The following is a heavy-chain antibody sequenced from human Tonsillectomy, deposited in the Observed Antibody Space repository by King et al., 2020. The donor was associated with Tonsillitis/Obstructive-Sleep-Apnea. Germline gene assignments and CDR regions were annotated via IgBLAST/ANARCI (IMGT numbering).Heavy chain of an antibody. CDR3: ARVREYCSSTSCYRAGGAFDI. D-gene: IGHD2-2*01. CDR1: VGTFCSYA. CDR2: IIPIFGTA. V-gene: IGHV1-69*01. Sequence: QLVQSGAEVKKPGSSVKVSCKASVGTFCSYAISWVRQAPGQGLEWMGGIIPIFGTANYAQKFQGRVTITADESTSTAYMELSSLRSEDTAVYYCARVREYCSSTSCYRAGGAFDIWGQGTMVTVSS. J-gene: IGHJ3*02.